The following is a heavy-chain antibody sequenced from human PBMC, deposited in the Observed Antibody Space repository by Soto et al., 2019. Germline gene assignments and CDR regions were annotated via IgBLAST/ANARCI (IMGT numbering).Heavy chain of an antibody. CDR3: ARDRSMGRGVAGY. CDR2: ISSSSSYI. D-gene: IGHD3-10*01. CDR1: GFTFSSYS. Sequence: EVQLVESGGGLVKPGGSLRLSCAASGFTFSSYSMNWVRQAPGKGLEWVSSISSSSSYIYYADSVKGRFTISRDNAKNSLYLQMNSLRAEDTAVYYCARDRSMGRGVAGYWGQGTLVTVSS. J-gene: IGHJ4*02. V-gene: IGHV3-21*01.